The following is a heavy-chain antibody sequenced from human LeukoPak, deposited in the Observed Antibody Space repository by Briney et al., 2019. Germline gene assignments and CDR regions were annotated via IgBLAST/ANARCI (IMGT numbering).Heavy chain of an antibody. CDR2: INPNSGGT. D-gene: IGHD3-22*01. CDR1: GYTFTGYY. V-gene: IGHV1-2*02. J-gene: IGHJ4*02. CDR3: ARDEDDSSGYYYVGYYFDY. Sequence: ASVKVSCKASGYTFTGYYMHWVRQAPGQGLEWMGWINPNSGGTNYAQKFQGRVTMTRDTSISTAYMELSRLRSDDTAVYYCARDEDDSSGYYYVGYYFDYWGQGTLVTVSS.